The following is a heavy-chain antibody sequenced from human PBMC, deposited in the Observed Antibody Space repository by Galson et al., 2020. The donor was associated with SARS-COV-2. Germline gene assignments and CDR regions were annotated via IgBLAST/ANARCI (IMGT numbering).Heavy chain of an antibody. Sequence: ASVKVSCKVSGYTLTELSMHWVRQAPGKGLEWMGGFDPEDGETIYAQKFQGRVTMTEDTSTDTAYMALSSLRSEDTAVYYCATDFAIFGVVILHYWGQGTLGTGSS. CDR1: GYTLTELS. V-gene: IGHV1-24*01. CDR3: ATDFAIFGVVILHY. D-gene: IGHD3-3*01. CDR2: FDPEDGET. J-gene: IGHJ4*02.